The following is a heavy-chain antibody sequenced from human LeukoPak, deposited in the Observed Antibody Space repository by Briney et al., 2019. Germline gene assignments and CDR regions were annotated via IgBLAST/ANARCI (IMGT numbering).Heavy chain of an antibody. CDR1: GGSISSSNW. Sequence: PSGTLSLTCAVSGGSISSSNWWSWVRQPPGKGLEWIGEIYHSGSTNYNPSLKSRVTISVDKSKNQFSLKLSSVTAADTAVYYCARTTYYCDSSGYYYEGARSDYWGQGTLVTVSS. V-gene: IGHV4-4*02. D-gene: IGHD3-22*01. CDR2: IYHSGST. CDR3: ARTTYYCDSSGYYYEGARSDY. J-gene: IGHJ4*02.